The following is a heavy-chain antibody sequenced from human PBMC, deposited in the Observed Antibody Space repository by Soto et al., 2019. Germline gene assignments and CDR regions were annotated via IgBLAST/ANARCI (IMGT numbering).Heavy chain of an antibody. D-gene: IGHD5-12*01. CDR3: ARGGRRDGYNWMDY. Sequence: PSETLSLTCAVYGGSFSGYYWSWIRQPPGKGLEWIGEINHSGSTNYNPSLKSRVTISVDTSKNQFSLKLSSVTAADTAVYYCARGGRRDGYNWMDYWGQGTLVTVSS. V-gene: IGHV4-34*01. J-gene: IGHJ4*02. CDR2: INHSGST. CDR1: GGSFSGYY.